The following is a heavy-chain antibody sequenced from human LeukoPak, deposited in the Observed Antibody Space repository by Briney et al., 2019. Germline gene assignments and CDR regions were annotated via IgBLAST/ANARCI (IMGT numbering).Heavy chain of an antibody. CDR2: IIPFIGTP. D-gene: IGHD6-13*01. V-gene: IGHV1-69*04. Sequence: ASVTVSFKTSGGTLSYNVISWVRQAPGQGLEWMGRIIPFIGTPDYARKFQGRVTITADKSTNTAYMKLTSLKSDGTAVYYCARAGGSSWYVSLYYWGQGTLVTVSS. CDR3: ARAGGSSWYVSLYY. J-gene: IGHJ4*02. CDR1: GGTLSYNV.